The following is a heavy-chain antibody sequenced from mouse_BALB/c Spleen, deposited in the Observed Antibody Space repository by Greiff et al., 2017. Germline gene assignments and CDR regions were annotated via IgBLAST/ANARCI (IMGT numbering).Heavy chain of an antibody. CDR1: GFTFSDYY. D-gene: IGHD2-1*01. Sequence: EVQGVESGGGLVKPGGSLKLSCAASGFTFSDYYMSWVRQTPEKRLEWVASISSGGSTYYPDSVKGRFTISRDNARNILYLQMSSLRSEDTAMYYCASHYGNSWYFDVWGAGTTVTVSS. J-gene: IGHJ1*01. CDR2: ISSGGST. V-gene: IGHV5-6-5*01. CDR3: ASHYGNSWYFDV.